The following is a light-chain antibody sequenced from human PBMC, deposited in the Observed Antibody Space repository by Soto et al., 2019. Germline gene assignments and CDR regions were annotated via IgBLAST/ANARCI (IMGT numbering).Light chain of an antibody. CDR1: QSVSSN. Sequence: EIVMTQSPATLSVSPGERATLSCRASQSVSSNLAWYQQKPGQASRLLIFGASIRDTGLPDRFSGSGSGTDFTLTISRLEPEDFAVYYCQQYSFLPRTFGQGTKVDIK. CDR3: QQYSFLPRT. V-gene: IGKV3D-15*02. J-gene: IGKJ1*01. CDR2: GAS.